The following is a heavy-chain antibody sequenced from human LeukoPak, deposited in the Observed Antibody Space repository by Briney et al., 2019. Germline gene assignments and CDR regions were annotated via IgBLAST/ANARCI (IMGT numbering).Heavy chain of an antibody. Sequence: PSETLSLTCTVSGDSISGYYWSWIRQPPGRGLEWIGYIYYSGSTKYNPSLKSRVTISVDTSKNQFSLQLNSVTPEDTAVYYCAGRIIADGIDAFPTWGQGTRVTVSS. CDR2: IYYSGST. D-gene: IGHD6-13*01. V-gene: IGHV4-59*12. CDR3: AGRIIADGIDAFPT. J-gene: IGHJ3*02. CDR1: GDSISGYY.